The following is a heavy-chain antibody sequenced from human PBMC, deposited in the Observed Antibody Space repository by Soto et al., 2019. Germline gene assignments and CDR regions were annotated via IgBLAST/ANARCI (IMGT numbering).Heavy chain of an antibody. D-gene: IGHD3-16*01. CDR1: GFTFSSYS. J-gene: IGHJ3*02. CDR2: ISSSSSYI. V-gene: IGHV3-21*01. Sequence: PGGALRLSCAASGFTFSSYSMNWVRPAPGKGLEWVSSISSSSSYIYYADSVKGRFTISRDNAKNSLYLQMNSLRAEDTAVYYCAREGSDDLFTAFDIWGQGTMVTVSS. CDR3: AREGSDDLFTAFDI.